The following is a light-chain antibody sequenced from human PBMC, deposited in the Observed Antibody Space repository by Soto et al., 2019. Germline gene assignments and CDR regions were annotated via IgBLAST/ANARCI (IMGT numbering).Light chain of an antibody. CDR1: QSVSSN. J-gene: IGKJ5*01. V-gene: IGKV3-15*01. CDR3: HQYSTQPPPIT. CDR2: GAS. Sequence: EIVMTQAPATLSVSPGERATLSCRASQSVSSNLAWYQQKPGQAPRLLIYGASTRVTDVPARCGGSGAGTEVPLPNSSLQSEDLAGYYRHQYSTQPPPITFGPGTRLEIK.